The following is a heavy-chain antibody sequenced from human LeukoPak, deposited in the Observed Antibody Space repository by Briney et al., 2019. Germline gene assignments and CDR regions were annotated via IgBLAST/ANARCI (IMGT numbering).Heavy chain of an antibody. J-gene: IGHJ5*02. CDR2: INHSGST. CDR1: GGSLSGYY. Sequence: SETLSLTCAVYGGSLSGYYWSWIRQPPGKGLEWIGEINHSGSTNYNPSLKSRVTISVDTSKNQFSLKLSSVTAADTAVYYCARGTPKPRITGTTGSLAAPPEDFDPWGQGTLVTVSS. CDR3: ARGTPKPRITGTTGSLAAPPEDFDP. D-gene: IGHD1-7*01. V-gene: IGHV4-34*01.